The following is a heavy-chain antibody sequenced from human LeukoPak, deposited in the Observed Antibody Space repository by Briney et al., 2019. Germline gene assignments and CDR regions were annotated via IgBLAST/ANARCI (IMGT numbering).Heavy chain of an antibody. V-gene: IGHV3-21*01. D-gene: IGHD1-26*01. CDR1: GFTFSSYS. Sequence: GGSLRLSCAASGFTFSSYSMNWVRQAPGKGLEWVSSISSSSSYIYYADSVKGRFTISSDNAKNSLYLQMNSLRAEDTAVYYCARGRRGSSNYYYYMDVWGKGTTVTVSS. CDR2: ISSSSSYI. CDR3: ARGRRGSSNYYYYMDV. J-gene: IGHJ6*03.